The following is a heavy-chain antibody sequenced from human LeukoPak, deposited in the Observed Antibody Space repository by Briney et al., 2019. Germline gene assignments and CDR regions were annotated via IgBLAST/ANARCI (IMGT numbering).Heavy chain of an antibody. CDR3: AALGITMIGGV. Sequence: GGSLRLACAAYGFTLTTYWRSWVRQAPGKGLEWEANMKREGSESIDVDSVNGRFTIYRDNAINTLYLQMNSMRAEDTAVYYCAALGITMIGGVWGKGTTVTISS. J-gene: IGHJ6*04. CDR2: MKREGSES. V-gene: IGHV3-7*01. D-gene: IGHD3-10*02. CDR1: GFTLTTYW.